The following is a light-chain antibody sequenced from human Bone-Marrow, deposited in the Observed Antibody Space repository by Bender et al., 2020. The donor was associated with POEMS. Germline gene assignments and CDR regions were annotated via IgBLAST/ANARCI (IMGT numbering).Light chain of an antibody. CDR3: NSFATGYSWV. CDR1: NSDVGSYNL. Sequence: QSALTQPASVSGSPGQSITISCTGTNSDVGSYNLVSWYQLHPDKAPKLIIYEVSNRPSGVPDRFSGSKSGNTASLTITGLQAEDEADYYCNSFATGYSWVFGGGTKLTVL. CDR2: EVS. V-gene: IGLV2-14*02. J-gene: IGLJ3*02.